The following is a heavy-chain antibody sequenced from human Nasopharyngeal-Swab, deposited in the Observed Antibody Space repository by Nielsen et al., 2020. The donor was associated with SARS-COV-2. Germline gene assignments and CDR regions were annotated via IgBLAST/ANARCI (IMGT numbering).Heavy chain of an antibody. D-gene: IGHD2-21*02. CDR3: ARCGGDCLKTPTLYYFDY. CDR2: IYYSGST. V-gene: IGHV4-59*01. J-gene: IGHJ4*02. Sequence: WIRQPPGKGLEWIGYIYYSGSTNYNPSLKSQVTISVDTSKNQFSLKLSSVTAADTAVYYCARCGGDCLKTPTLYYFDYWGQGTLVTVSS.